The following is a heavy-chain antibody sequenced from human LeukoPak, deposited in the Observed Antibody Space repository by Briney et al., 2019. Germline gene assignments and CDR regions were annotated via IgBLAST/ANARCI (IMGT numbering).Heavy chain of an antibody. V-gene: IGHV3-48*02. Sequence: GGSLRLSCAASGFTFSSVSMNWVRQAPGKGLGWVSYISSTSTSTYYADSAKGRFTISRDNAQNSLYLQMNSLGDDDTAVYYCARGRSGYYFDYWGQGTLVTVSS. CDR3: ARGRSGYYFDY. J-gene: IGHJ4*02. D-gene: IGHD3-22*01. CDR2: ISSTSTST. CDR1: GFTFSSVS.